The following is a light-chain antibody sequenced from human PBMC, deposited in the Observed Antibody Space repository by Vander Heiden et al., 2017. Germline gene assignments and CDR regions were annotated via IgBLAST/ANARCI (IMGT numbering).Light chain of an antibody. CDR1: QSASSN. Sequence: EIVMTQSPATLSVPPGNSATPTCWATQSASSNLAWFQQKPGQPPRFLIYAASIRATGIPDRFSGSGSGTDFTLTISSLQSEDSAVYYCQQYNYWPYTFGQGTKLEI. J-gene: IGKJ2*01. V-gene: IGKV3-15*01. CDR3: QQYNYWPYT. CDR2: AAS.